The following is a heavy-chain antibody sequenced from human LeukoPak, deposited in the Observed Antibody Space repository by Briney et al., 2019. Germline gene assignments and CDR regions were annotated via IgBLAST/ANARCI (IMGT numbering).Heavy chain of an antibody. V-gene: IGHV3-7*03. D-gene: IGHD5-18*01. Sequence: GGSLRLSCAASGFPFSGYWMDWVRQAPGKGMEWVANIKQDGSEKYYADSVKGRFTISRDNSKNTLYLQMNSLRAEDTAVYYCAKIRPQLSSHLGPYYFDYWGQGTLVTVSS. CDR2: IKQDGSEK. CDR1: GFPFSGYW. J-gene: IGHJ4*02. CDR3: AKIRPQLSSHLGPYYFDY.